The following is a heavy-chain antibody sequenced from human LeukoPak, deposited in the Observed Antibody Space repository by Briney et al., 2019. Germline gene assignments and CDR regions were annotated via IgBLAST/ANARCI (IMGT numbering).Heavy chain of an antibody. V-gene: IGHV1-2*02. CDR1: GYTFTGYY. J-gene: IGHJ6*02. D-gene: IGHD6-19*01. CDR3: ARRADYYYYGMGV. CDR2: INPNSGGT. Sequence: ASVKVSCKASGYTFTGYYMHWVRQAPGQGLEWMGWINPNSGGTNYAQKFQGRVTMTRDTSISTAYMELSRLRSDDTAVYYCARRADYYYYGMGVWGQGTTVTVSS.